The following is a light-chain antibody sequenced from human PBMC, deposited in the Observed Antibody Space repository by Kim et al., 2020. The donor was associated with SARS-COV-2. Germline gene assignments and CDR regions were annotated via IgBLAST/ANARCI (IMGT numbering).Light chain of an antibody. CDR2: GTS. CDR1: SSNTGAGYD. Sequence: VTIPCPVSSSNTGAGYDVPWDQQLPGTAPKLLIYGTSNRPSGVPDRFSGSKSGTSASLAITGLQAEDEADYYCQSYDSSLSALYVFGTGTKVTVL. CDR3: QSYDSSLSALYV. V-gene: IGLV1-40*01. J-gene: IGLJ1*01.